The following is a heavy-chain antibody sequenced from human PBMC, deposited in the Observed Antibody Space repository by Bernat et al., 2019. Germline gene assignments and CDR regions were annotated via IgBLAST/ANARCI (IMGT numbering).Heavy chain of an antibody. Sequence: QVQLVESGGGVVQSGKSLRLSCAVSGVTFRNYGMHWVRQAPGMGLEWVAVIWYDGSQKYYADSVKDRFTISRDNSKNKLYLQMNSLRVEDTAMYHCATWRGSGNYYDYWGQGTLVTVSS. CDR2: IWYDGSQK. D-gene: IGHD3-10*01. CDR1: GVTFRNYG. J-gene: IGHJ4*02. V-gene: IGHV3-33*01. CDR3: ATWRGSGNYYDY.